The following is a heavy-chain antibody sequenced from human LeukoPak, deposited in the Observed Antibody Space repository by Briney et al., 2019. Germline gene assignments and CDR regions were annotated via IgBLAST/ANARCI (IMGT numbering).Heavy chain of an antibody. CDR2: IYYSGNT. J-gene: IGHJ4*02. D-gene: IGHD3/OR15-3a*01. CDR3: ARQTGSGLFILP. CDR1: GGSISSSNSY. V-gene: IGHV4-39*01. Sequence: PSETLSLTCTVSGGSISSSNSYWGWIRQPPGKGLEWIGSIYYSGNTYYNASLKSQVSISIDTSKNQFSLKLTSVTAADTAVYYCARQTGSGLFILPGGQGTLVTVSS.